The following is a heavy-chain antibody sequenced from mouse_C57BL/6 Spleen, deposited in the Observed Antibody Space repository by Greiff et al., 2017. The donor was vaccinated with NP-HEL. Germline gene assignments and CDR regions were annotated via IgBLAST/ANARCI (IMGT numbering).Heavy chain of an antibody. J-gene: IGHJ4*01. V-gene: IGHV5-17*01. Sequence: EVKLVESGGGLVKPGGSLKLSCAASGFTFSDYGMHWVRQAPEKGLAWVAYISSGSSTIYYADTVKGRFTISRDNAKNTLFLQMTSLRSEDTAMYYCAPYYYGSSYAMDYWGQGTSVTVSS. CDR3: APYYYGSSYAMDY. CDR2: ISSGSSTI. D-gene: IGHD1-1*01. CDR1: GFTFSDYG.